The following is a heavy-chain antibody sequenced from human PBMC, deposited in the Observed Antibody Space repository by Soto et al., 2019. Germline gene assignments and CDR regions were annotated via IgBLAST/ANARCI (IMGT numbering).Heavy chain of an antibody. Sequence: GRSLRLSCAASGFTFSSHAMHWVRQAPGKGLEWVAVISYDGSNKYYADSVKGRFTISRDNSKNTLYLQMNSLRAEDTAVYYCARDRIYSSSWYDYWGQGTLVTVSS. D-gene: IGHD6-13*01. CDR3: ARDRIYSSSWYDY. CDR2: ISYDGSNK. V-gene: IGHV3-30-3*01. J-gene: IGHJ4*02. CDR1: GFTFSSHA.